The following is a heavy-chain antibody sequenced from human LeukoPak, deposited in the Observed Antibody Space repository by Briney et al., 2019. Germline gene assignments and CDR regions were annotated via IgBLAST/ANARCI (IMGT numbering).Heavy chain of an antibody. CDR3: ARDLVYYYDISGYFDY. Sequence: TSSETLSLTCTVSGGSISSRSYYWGWIRQPPGKGLEYIGSINYSGSTYYNTSLKSRVTISVDTSKNQISLKLSSVTAADTAVYYCARDLVYYYDISGYFDYWGQGTLVTVSS. D-gene: IGHD3-22*01. CDR1: GGSISSRSYY. J-gene: IGHJ4*02. V-gene: IGHV4-39*07. CDR2: INYSGST.